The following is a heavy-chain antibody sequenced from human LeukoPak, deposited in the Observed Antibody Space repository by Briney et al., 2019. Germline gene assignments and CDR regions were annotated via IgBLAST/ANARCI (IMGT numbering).Heavy chain of an antibody. CDR1: GFPFITYA. Sequence: PGGSLRLSCEASGFPFITYAMNWIRQSPGKGLEWVAFLTRGSSNIQYAESVKGRFTISRDNGKDSLFLQMNSLRVEDTAVYYCARVVPVHEYYNSYMDVWGKGTTVTVSS. CDR2: LTRGSSNI. J-gene: IGHJ6*03. D-gene: IGHD1-1*01. V-gene: IGHV3-48*01. CDR3: ARVVPVHEYYNSYMDV.